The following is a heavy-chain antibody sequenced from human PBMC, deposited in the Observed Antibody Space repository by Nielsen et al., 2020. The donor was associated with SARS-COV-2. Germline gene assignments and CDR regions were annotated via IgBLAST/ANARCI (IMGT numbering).Heavy chain of an antibody. Sequence: GESLKISCAASGFTFSSYAMNWVRQAPGKGLQWVSLIYSDGSTKYADSVKSRFTISRDNSRNTVYLQMNSLRPEDTAVYYCAREFALRDTAYFDYWGQGTLVTVSS. V-gene: IGHV3-23*03. D-gene: IGHD5-18*01. CDR3: AREFALRDTAYFDY. CDR1: GFTFSSYA. CDR2: IYSDGST. J-gene: IGHJ4*02.